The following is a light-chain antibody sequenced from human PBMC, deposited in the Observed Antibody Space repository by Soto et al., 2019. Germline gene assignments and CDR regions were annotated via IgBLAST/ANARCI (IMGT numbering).Light chain of an antibody. CDR1: QSVRSK. J-gene: IGKJ1*01. V-gene: IGKV3-20*01. CDR2: DTY. Sequence: ELVWTPSPGTLSLSPGSRATLSGRASQSVRSKVAWYQQKPGQAPSLVIYDTYIRATGIPARFSGSGFGTEFTLTISSLEPEDFAVYYCQQYGSSGTFGQGTKVDI. CDR3: QQYGSSGT.